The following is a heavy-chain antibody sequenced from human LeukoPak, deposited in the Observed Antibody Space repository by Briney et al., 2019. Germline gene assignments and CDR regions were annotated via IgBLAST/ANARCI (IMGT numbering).Heavy chain of an antibody. Sequence: GGSVRLSCVASGFTFVDYAMHWVRQARGKGLEWVSLISWDGGSTYYADSVKGRFTISRDNSKNSLYLQMNSLRAEDTALYYCAKDRSGSFGYYFDYWGQGTLVTVSS. CDR2: ISWDGGST. D-gene: IGHD1-26*01. V-gene: IGHV3-43D*03. J-gene: IGHJ4*02. CDR1: GFTFVDYA. CDR3: AKDRSGSFGYYFDY.